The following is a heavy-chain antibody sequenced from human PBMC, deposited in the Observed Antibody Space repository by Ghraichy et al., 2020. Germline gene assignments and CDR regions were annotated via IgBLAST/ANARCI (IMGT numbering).Heavy chain of an antibody. CDR1: GFTFSSYA. V-gene: IGHV3-23*01. D-gene: IGHD3-3*01. CDR2: ISGSGGGT. Sequence: GGSLRLSCAASGFTFSSYAMSWVRQAPGKGLEWVSSISGSGGGTYNADSVKGRFTISRDNSKNTLYLQMNSLRAEDTAVYYCAKQRGNYDSWSGYYYYMDVWGKGTTVTVSS. J-gene: IGHJ6*03. CDR3: AKQRGNYDSWSGYYYYMDV.